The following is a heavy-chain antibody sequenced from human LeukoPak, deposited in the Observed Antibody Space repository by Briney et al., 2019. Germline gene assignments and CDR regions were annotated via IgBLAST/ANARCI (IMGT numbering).Heavy chain of an antibody. CDR3: AKDYQENGAYVGYLEH. J-gene: IGHJ4*02. V-gene: IGHV3-11*01. CDR2: ISSSGSTI. D-gene: IGHD2-8*01. Sequence: GGFLRLSCAASGFTFSDYYMSWIRQAPGKGLEWVSYISSSGSTIYYADSVKGRFTISRDNAKNTLYLQMSSPRAEDTAVYYCAKDYQENGAYVGYLEHWGQGTLVTVSS. CDR1: GFTFSDYY.